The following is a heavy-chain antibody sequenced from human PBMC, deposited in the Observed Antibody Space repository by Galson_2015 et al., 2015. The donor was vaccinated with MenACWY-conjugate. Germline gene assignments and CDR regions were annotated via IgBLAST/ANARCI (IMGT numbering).Heavy chain of an antibody. CDR3: TTSNDRLAARLDY. CDR1: GVTFTHAW. V-gene: IGHV3-15*01. CDR2: IKSETDGGTT. Sequence: SLRLSCAASGVTFTHAWMSWVRQAPGKGLERVGRIKSETDGGTTDYSAPVRGRVSISRDDSESVLYLQINSLKTEDTALYYCTTSNDRLAARLDYWGQGTLVTVSS. J-gene: IGHJ4*02. D-gene: IGHD5-24*01.